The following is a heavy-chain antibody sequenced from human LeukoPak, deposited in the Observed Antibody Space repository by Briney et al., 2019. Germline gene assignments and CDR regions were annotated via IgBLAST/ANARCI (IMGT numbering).Heavy chain of an antibody. CDR1: GFTVSTNY. CDR2: IYSGGST. D-gene: IGHD4-23*01. J-gene: IGHJ3*02. Sequence: GGSLRLSCAASGFTVSTNYMSWVRQAPGKGLEWVSVIYSGGSTYYAAAVKGRFTISRDNTKNTVYLQMNSLRAEETAVYYCASFDYGGNSDSFEIWGQGTMVTVSS. CDR3: ASFDYGGNSDSFEI. V-gene: IGHV3-66*01.